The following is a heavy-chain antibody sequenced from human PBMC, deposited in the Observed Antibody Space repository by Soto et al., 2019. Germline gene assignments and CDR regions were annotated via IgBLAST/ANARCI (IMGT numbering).Heavy chain of an antibody. CDR2: IYYSGST. CDR1: GGSISSYY. V-gene: IGHV4-59*08. J-gene: IGHJ3*02. D-gene: IGHD3-16*01. Sequence: QVQLQESGPGLVKPSETLSLTCTVSGGSISSYYWSLIRQPPGKGLEWIGYIYYSGSTNYNPSLKSRVTISVDTSKNQFSLKLSSVTAADTAVYYCARRYGWAFDIWGQGTMVTVSS. CDR3: ARRYGWAFDI.